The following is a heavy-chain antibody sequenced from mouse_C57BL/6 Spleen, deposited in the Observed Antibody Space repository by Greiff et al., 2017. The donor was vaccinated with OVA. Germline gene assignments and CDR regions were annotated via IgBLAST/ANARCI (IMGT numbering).Heavy chain of an antibody. J-gene: IGHJ3*01. V-gene: IGHV14-4*01. CDR1: GYTFTSYW. CDR3: TTGGNSWFAY. Sequence: EVQLQQSGAELVKPGASVKLSCKASGYTFTSYWMHWVKQRPEQGLEWIGWIDPENGDTEYASKFQGKATITADTSSNTAYLQLSSLTSEDTAVYYCTTGGNSWFAYWGQGTLVTVSA. CDR2: IDPENGDT. D-gene: IGHD2-1*01.